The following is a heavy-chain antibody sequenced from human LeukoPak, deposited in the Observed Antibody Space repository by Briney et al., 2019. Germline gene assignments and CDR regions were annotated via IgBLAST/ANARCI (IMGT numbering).Heavy chain of an antibody. CDR3: VRDGLNWNYDY. D-gene: IGHD1-7*01. V-gene: IGHV1-2*02. Sequence: GASVTVSCKASGYTFTGYYMHWVRQAPGQGLEWMGWISPTSGDTRYAQKFQGRVTVTRDTSISTAYMDLSRLRSDDTAVYYCVRDGLNWNYDYWGQGTLVAVSS. CDR2: ISPTSGDT. J-gene: IGHJ4*02. CDR1: GYTFTGYY.